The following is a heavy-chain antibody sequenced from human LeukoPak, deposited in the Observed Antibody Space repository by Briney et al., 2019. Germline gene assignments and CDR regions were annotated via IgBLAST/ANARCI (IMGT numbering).Heavy chain of an antibody. CDR3: ARHELYYYYYTDV. CDR2: IYYSGST. J-gene: IGHJ6*03. V-gene: IGHV4-39*01. CDR1: GGSISSSSYY. D-gene: IGHD1-26*01. Sequence: SETLSLTCTVSGGSISSSSYYWGCIRQPPGKGLEWIGSIYYSGSTYYNPSLKSRVTISVDTFKNQFSLKLSSVTAADTAVYYCARHELYYYYYTDVWGKGTTVTVSS.